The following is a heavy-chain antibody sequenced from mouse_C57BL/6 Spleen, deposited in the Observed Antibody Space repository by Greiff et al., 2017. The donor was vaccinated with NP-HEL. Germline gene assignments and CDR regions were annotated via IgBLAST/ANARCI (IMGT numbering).Heavy chain of an antibody. CDR3: ARSTTVVAKDWYFDV. D-gene: IGHD1-1*01. J-gene: IGHJ1*03. CDR2: INPNYGTT. CDR1: GYSFTDYN. Sequence: EVQLQQSGPELVKPGASVKISCRASGYSFTDYNMNWVKQSNGKSLEWIGVINPNYGTTSYNQKFKGKATLTLDQSSSTAYMQLNSLTSEDSAVYYCARSTTVVAKDWYFDVWGTGTTVTVSS. V-gene: IGHV1-39*01.